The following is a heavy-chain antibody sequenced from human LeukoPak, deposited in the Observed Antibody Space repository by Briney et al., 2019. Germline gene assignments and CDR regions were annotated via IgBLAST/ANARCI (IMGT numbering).Heavy chain of an antibody. V-gene: IGHV3-23*01. J-gene: IGHJ6*03. CDR2: ISGSGGST. CDR1: GFTFSSYG. Sequence: PGGSLRLSCAASGFTFSSYGMSWVRQAPGKGLEWVSAISGSGGSTYYADSVKGRFTISRGNSKNTLYLQMNSLRAEDTAVYYCAKAITMVRGVIITPYYYYMDVWGKGTTVTISS. D-gene: IGHD3-10*01. CDR3: AKAITMVRGVIITPYYYYMDV.